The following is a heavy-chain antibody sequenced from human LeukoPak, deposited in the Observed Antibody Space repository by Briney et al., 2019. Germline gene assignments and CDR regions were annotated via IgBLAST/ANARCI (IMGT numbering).Heavy chain of an antibody. J-gene: IGHJ4*02. CDR3: ANGPAQNYYDRSGYSDLFDY. CDR1: GFTFSSDA. CDR2: ISGSGGST. Sequence: GGSLRLSCAASGFTFSSDALSWVRQAPGKGLDWVSAISGSGGSTYYADSLKGRFTTSTDNSKNTMHLQMNSLRAEDTAVYYCANGPAQNYYDRSGYSDLFDYWGQGTLVTVSS. V-gene: IGHV3-23*01. D-gene: IGHD3-22*01.